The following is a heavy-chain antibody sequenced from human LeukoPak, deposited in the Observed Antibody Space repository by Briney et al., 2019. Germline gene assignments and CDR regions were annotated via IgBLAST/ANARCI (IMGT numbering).Heavy chain of an antibody. V-gene: IGHV1-18*01. J-gene: IGHJ4*02. Sequence: ASVKVSCKASGYTFTSYGISWVRQAPGQGLEWMGWINIHNGDTKYSQELQGRITITRDTAASTAYMDLSSLRFQDTAVYYCASDRDYGAASGPFDYWGQGTLVTVSS. CDR3: ASDRDYGAASGPFDY. CDR1: GYTFTSYG. D-gene: IGHD3-10*01. CDR2: INIHNGDT.